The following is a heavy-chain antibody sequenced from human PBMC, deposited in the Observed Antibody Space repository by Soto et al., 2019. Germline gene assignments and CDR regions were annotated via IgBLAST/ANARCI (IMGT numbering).Heavy chain of an antibody. CDR3: ARDSSRYSSGWYPNNFDY. CDR2: IWYDGSNK. J-gene: IGHJ4*02. D-gene: IGHD6-19*01. Sequence: GGSLRLSCAASGFTFSSYGMHWVRQAPGKGLEWVAVIWYDGSNKYYADSVKGRFTISRDNSKNTLYLQMNSLRAEGTAVYYCARDSSRYSSGWYPNNFDYWGQGTLVTVSS. CDR1: GFTFSSYG. V-gene: IGHV3-33*01.